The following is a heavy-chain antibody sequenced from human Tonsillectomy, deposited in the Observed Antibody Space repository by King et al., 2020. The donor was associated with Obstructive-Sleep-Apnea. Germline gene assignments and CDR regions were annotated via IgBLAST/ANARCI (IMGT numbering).Heavy chain of an antibody. V-gene: IGHV5-51*01. CDR3: ARLGGYDSSGLYYYYGMDV. Sequence: GQLVQSGAEVKKPGESLKISCKGSGYRFTSYWIGWVRQMPGKGREWMGIIYPGDSNTRYSPSFQGQVTISADKSITTAYLQWSSLKASDTAMYYCARLGGYDSSGLYYYYGMDVWGQGTTLTVSS. J-gene: IGHJ6*02. D-gene: IGHD3-22*01. CDR1: GYRFTSYW. CDR2: IYPGDSNT.